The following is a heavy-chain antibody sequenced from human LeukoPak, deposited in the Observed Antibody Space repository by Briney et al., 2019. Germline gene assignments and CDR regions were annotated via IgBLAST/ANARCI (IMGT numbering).Heavy chain of an antibody. D-gene: IGHD2-8*01. CDR3: ARGLMVYAGIRFDP. V-gene: IGHV1-8*01. J-gene: IGHJ5*02. Sequence: GASVKVSCKASGYTFTSYDINWVRQATGQGLEWMGWMNPNSGNTGYAQKFQGRVIMTSNTYISTAYMELSSLRSEDTAVYYCARGLMVYAGIRFDPWGQGTLVTVSS. CDR1: GYTFTSYD. CDR2: MNPNSGNT.